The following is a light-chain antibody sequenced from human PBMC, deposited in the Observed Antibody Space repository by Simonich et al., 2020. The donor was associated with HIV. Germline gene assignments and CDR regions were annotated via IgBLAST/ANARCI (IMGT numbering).Light chain of an antibody. CDR1: QSVTSN. Sequence: IVMTQSPATLYVSPGERATLSCRASQSVTSNLAWYPQKPGQAPRLLIFDASTRATGIPARFSGSGSGTEFTLTISSMQSEDCAVYYCQQYNNRPLTFGGGTKVEIK. CDR3: QQYNNRPLT. CDR2: DAS. J-gene: IGKJ4*01. V-gene: IGKV3-15*01.